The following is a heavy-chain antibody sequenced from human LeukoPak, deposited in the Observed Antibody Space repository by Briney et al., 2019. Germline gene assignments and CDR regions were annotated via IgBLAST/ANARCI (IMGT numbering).Heavy chain of an antibody. CDR1: GGSVSNGGYY. CDR2: INHSGST. V-gene: IGHV4-34*01. D-gene: IGHD3-9*01. J-gene: IGHJ6*02. CDR3: ARGVDWDRSFFYYYGMDV. Sequence: PSQTLSLTCTVSGGSVSNGGYYWSWIRQPPGKGLEWIGEINHSGSTNYNPSLKSRVTISVDTSKNQFSLKLSSVTAADTAVYYCARGVDWDRSFFYYYGMDVWGQGTTVTVSS.